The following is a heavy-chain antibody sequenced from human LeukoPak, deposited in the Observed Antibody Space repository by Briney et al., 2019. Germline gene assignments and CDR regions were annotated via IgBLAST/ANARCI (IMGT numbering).Heavy chain of an antibody. Sequence: SETLSLTCTVSGGSVSSSSDSWGWIRQPPGKGLEWIGSIYYSGSTYYNPSLKSRVTISVDTSKNQFSLKLSSVTAADTAVYYCASSFYGREGWFDPWGQGTLVTVSS. V-gene: IGHV4-39*07. CDR2: IYYSGST. D-gene: IGHD3-16*02. CDR3: ASSFYGREGWFDP. J-gene: IGHJ5*02. CDR1: GGSVSSSSDS.